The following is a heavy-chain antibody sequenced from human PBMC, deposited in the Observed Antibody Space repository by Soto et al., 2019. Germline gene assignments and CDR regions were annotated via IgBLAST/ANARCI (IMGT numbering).Heavy chain of an antibody. J-gene: IGHJ6*02. CDR1: GYTFTSYA. V-gene: IGHV1-3*01. CDR2: INAGNGNT. Sequence: QVQLVQSGAEVKKPGASVKVSCKASGYTFTSYAMHWVHQAPGQRLEWMGWINAGNGNTKYSQKFQGRVTITRDTSASTAYMELSSLRSEDTAVYYCASEYCGGDCYSAARYGMDVWGQGTTVTVSS. CDR3: ASEYCGGDCYSAARYGMDV. D-gene: IGHD2-21*02.